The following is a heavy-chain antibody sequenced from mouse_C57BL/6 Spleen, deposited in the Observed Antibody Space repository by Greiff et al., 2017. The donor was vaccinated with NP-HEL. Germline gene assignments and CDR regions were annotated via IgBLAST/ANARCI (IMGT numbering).Heavy chain of an antibody. CDR2: IYPGDGDT. CDR3: ARGYGYYFDY. Sequence: VQLQQSGAELVKPGASVKISCKASGYAFSSYWMNWVKQRPGKGLEWIGQIYPGDGDTNYKGKFKGKATLTADKSSSTAYMQLSSLTSEGSTVYFCARGYGYYFDYWGQGTTLTVSS. J-gene: IGHJ2*01. D-gene: IGHD1-1*02. CDR1: GYAFSSYW. V-gene: IGHV1-80*01.